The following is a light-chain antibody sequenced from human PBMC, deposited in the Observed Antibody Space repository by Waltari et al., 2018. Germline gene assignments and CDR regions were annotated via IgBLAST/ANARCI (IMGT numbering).Light chain of an antibody. CDR2: AAS. CDR1: QGISSY. Sequence: AIRMTQSPSSLSASTGDRVTITCRASQGISSYLAWYQQKPGKAPKPLIYAASTLQSGVPSRFSGSGSGTDFTLTISCLQSEDFATYYCQQYYSYPLTFGQGTKVEIK. V-gene: IGKV1-8*01. CDR3: QQYYSYPLT. J-gene: IGKJ1*01.